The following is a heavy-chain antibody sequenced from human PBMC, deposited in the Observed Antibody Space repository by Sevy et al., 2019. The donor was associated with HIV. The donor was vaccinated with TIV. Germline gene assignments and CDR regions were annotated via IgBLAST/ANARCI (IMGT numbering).Heavy chain of an antibody. V-gene: IGHV3-15*01. J-gene: IGHJ3*02. CDR1: RFAFSNAW. Sequence: GGSLRLSCAASRFAFSNAWMTWVRQAPGKGLEWVGRITSQTDGATTDYATPVRGRFIISRDDSKNTLYLQMKNLQTEDTAVYYCSAVDRRGYYRGEDDAFDIWGHGTMVTVSS. D-gene: IGHD5-12*01. CDR2: ITSQTDGATT. CDR3: SAVDRRGYYRGEDDAFDI.